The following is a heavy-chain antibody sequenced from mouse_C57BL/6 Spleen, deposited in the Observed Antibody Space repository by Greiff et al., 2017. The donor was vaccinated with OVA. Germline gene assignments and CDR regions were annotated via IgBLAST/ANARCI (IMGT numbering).Heavy chain of an antibody. CDR1: GFTFTDYY. D-gene: IGHD1-1*01. CDR3: ASLSSYGYFDV. Sequence: EVKVVESGGGLVQPGGSLSLSCAASGFTFTDYYMSWVRQPPGKALEWLGFIRNKANGYTTEYSASVKGRFTISRDNSQSILYLQMNALRAEDSATYYCASLSSYGYFDVWGTGTTVTVSS. CDR2: IRNKANGYTT. J-gene: IGHJ1*03. V-gene: IGHV7-3*01.